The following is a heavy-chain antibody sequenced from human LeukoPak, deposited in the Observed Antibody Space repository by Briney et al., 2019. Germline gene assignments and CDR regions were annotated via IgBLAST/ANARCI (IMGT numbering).Heavy chain of an antibody. Sequence: EASVKVSCKASGYTFTGYYMHWVRQAPGQGLEWMGWINPNSGGTNYAQKFQGWVTMTRDTSISTAYMELSRLRSDDTAVYYCARGLPTKVNRLGEAFDIWGQGTMVTVSS. CDR2: INPNSGGT. J-gene: IGHJ3*02. D-gene: IGHD4-11*01. CDR3: ARGLPTKVNRLGEAFDI. V-gene: IGHV1-2*04. CDR1: GYTFTGYY.